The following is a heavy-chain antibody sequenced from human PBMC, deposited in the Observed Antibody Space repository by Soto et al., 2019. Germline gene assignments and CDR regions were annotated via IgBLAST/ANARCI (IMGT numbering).Heavy chain of an antibody. J-gene: IGHJ5*02. CDR2: IYYSGNT. Sequence: SQSLSLTCTVSRGSLSSVGSYSMCTRQHPGKGLEWIGYIYYSGNTFYNPSLKSRVTISVDTSKNQFSLNLNSVTAADTAVYYCARVDSSSAVNWFDPWGQGTLVTV. CDR1: RGSLSSVGSY. CDR3: ARVDSSSAVNWFDP. D-gene: IGHD6-6*01. V-gene: IGHV4-31*03.